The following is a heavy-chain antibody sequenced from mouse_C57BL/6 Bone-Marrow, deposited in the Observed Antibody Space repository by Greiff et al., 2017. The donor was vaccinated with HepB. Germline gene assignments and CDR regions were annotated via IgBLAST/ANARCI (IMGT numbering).Heavy chain of an antibody. Sequence: DVMLVESGGGLVKPGGSLKLSCAASGFTFSDYGMHWVRQAPEKGLEWVAYISSGSSTIYYADTVKGRFTISRDNAKNTLFLQMTSLRSEDTAMYYCARGMVTTMRGYYYAMDYWGQGTSVTVSS. CDR1: GFTFSDYG. CDR2: ISSGSSTI. D-gene: IGHD2-1*01. V-gene: IGHV5-17*01. J-gene: IGHJ4*01. CDR3: ARGMVTTMRGYYYAMDY.